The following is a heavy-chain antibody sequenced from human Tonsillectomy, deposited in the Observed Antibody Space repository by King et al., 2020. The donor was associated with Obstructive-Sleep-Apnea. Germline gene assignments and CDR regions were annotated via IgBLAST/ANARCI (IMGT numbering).Heavy chain of an antibody. V-gene: IGHV3-9*01. D-gene: IGHD3-16*01. CDR2: INWNSGNI. CDR1: GFSFDDYA. J-gene: IGHJ3*02. Sequence: VQLVESGGGLVQPGRSLRLSCAASGFSFDDYAMHWVRQAPGKGLEWVSGINWNSGNIDYADSVKGRFTISRDNAKNSLYLQMNSLRLEDTASYYCVKDRAGGVPDAFDIWGQGTMVTVSS. CDR3: VKDRAGGVPDAFDI.